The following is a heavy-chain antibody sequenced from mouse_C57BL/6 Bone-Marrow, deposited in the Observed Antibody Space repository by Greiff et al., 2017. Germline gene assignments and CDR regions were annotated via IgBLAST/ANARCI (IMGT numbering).Heavy chain of an antibody. Sequence: VQLQQPGAELVRPGTSVKLSCKASGYTFTSYWMHWVKQRPGQGLEWIGVIDPSDSYTNYNQKFKGKATLTVDTSSSTAYMPLSSLTSEDSAVYYCASNSLDYWGQGTTLTVSS. CDR3: ASNSLDY. J-gene: IGHJ2*01. CDR1: GYTFTSYW. V-gene: IGHV1-59*01. D-gene: IGHD4-1*01. CDR2: IDPSDSYT.